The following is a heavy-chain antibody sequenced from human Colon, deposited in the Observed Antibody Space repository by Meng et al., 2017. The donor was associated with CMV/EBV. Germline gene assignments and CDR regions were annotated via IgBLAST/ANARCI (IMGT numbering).Heavy chain of an antibody. CDR1: GGSVSSYY. J-gene: IGHJ4*02. CDR3: ARDGSGSTGGFDY. CDR2: MYYSDSGST. Sequence: SETLSLTCTVSGGSVSSYYWSWIRQSPTKGLEWIGYMYYSDSGSTKYNPSLKSRVTISVDTSQNQFSLKLTSVTAADTAVYYCARDGSGSTGGFDYWGQGTRVT. D-gene: IGHD1-26*01. V-gene: IGHV4-59*02.